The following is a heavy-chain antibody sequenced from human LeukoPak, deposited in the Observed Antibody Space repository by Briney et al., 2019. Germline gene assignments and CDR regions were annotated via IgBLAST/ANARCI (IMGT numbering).Heavy chain of an antibody. CDR3: AKPADSGRYRDFDY. D-gene: IGHD1-26*01. Sequence: QPGGSLRLSCAASGFTFSNYAMSWVRQAAGKGLERVSAISASDGSTYYADSVKGRFTISRDSSKNTLYLQMNSLRAEDTAVYYCAKPADSGRYRDFDYWGQGTLVTVSS. CDR2: ISASDGST. V-gene: IGHV3-23*01. CDR1: GFTFSNYA. J-gene: IGHJ4*02.